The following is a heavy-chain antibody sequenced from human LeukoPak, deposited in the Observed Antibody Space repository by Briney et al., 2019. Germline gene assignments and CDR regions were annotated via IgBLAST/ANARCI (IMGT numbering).Heavy chain of an antibody. CDR2: ISYDGNNK. CDR1: GFIFSRYG. D-gene: IGHD4-11*01. V-gene: IGHV3-30*03. J-gene: IGHJ4*02. Sequence: GRPLRLSCAASGFIFSRYGMHWVRQAPGTGLEWVAVISYDGNNKYYANSVKGRFTISRDNSRNTLYLQMNSLRPEDTAVYYCAREYQDYTLAYSGQGALVTVSS. CDR3: AREYQDYTLAY.